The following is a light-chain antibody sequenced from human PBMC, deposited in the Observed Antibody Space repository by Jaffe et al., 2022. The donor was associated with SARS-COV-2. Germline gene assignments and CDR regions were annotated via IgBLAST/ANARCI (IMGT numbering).Light chain of an antibody. V-gene: IGKV3-20*01. CDR1: QSVSSSY. CDR2: GAS. Sequence: EIVLTQSPGTLSLSPGERATLSCRASQSVSSSYLAWYQHKRGQAPRLLIYGASSRATGIPDRVSGSGSGTDFTLTISRLEPEDFAVYYCQHYGSLLTFGGGTKVEI. CDR3: QHYGSLLT. J-gene: IGKJ4*01.